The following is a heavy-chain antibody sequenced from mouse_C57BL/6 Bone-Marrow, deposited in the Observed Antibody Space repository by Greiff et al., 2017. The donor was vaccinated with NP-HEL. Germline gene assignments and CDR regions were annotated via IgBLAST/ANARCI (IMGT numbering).Heavy chain of an antibody. D-gene: IGHD4-1*01. CDR1: GYPFTSYW. Sequence: QLQQPGAELVKPGASVKMSCKASGYPFTSYWITWVEQTPGQGLEWFGDIYPGSGSTNYNEKFKSKATLTVDTSSSTAYMQLSSLTSEDSAVYYCARGLGRAWFAYWGQGTLVTVSA. CDR3: ARGLGRAWFAY. J-gene: IGHJ3*01. CDR2: IYPGSGST. V-gene: IGHV1-55*01.